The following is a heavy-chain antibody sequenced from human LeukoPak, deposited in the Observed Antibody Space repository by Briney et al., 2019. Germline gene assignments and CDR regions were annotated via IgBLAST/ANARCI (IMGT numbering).Heavy chain of an antibody. CDR3: ARDHITIFGVVYYFDY. CDR2: SIPIFGTA. CDR1: GGTFSSYA. D-gene: IGHD3-3*01. Sequence: SVKVSCKAFGGTFSSYAISWVRQAPGQGLEWMGGSIPIFGTANYAQKFQGRVTITADESTSTAYMELSSLRSEDTAVYYCARDHITIFGVVYYFDYWGQGTLVTVSS. J-gene: IGHJ4*02. V-gene: IGHV1-69*01.